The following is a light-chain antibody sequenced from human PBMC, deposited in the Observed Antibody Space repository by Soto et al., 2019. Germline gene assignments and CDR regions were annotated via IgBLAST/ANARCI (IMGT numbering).Light chain of an antibody. Sequence: QSALTQPASVSGSPGQSITMSCTGTNSDVGGYERVSWYQHHPGRAPKLMIYDVTNRPSGVSGRFSGSKFGNTASLTISGRRADDEADYYCTSYTSSRLYVFGTGTKLTVL. V-gene: IGLV2-14*03. J-gene: IGLJ1*01. CDR2: DVT. CDR1: NSDVGGYER. CDR3: TSYTSSRLYV.